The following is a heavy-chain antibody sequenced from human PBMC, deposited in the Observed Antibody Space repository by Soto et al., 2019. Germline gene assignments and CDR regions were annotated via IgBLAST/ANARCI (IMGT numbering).Heavy chain of an antibody. D-gene: IGHD4-17*01. CDR1: GYTFTSYG. CDR2: ISAYNGNT. V-gene: IGHV1-18*01. CDR3: ARYYGDTYYYYGMDV. Sequence: AASVKVSCKASGYTFTSYGISWVRPAPGQGLERMGWISAYNGNTNYAQKLQGRVTMTTDTSTSTAYMELRSLRSDDTAVYYCARYYGDTYYYYGMDVWGQGTTVTVSS. J-gene: IGHJ6*02.